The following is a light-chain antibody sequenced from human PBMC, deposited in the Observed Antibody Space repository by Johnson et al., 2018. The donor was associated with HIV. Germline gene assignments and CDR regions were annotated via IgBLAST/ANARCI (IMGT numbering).Light chain of an antibody. J-gene: IGLJ1*01. Sequence: QSVLTQPPSVSAASGQKVDISCSGSSSNLENNYVSWYQQFPHRAPKLLISDNNKRPSGIPDRFSGSKSGTSATLGITGLQTGDEADYYCGTWDSSLSGFYVFGTGTKVAVL. CDR1: SSNLENNY. CDR2: DNN. V-gene: IGLV1-51*01. CDR3: GTWDSSLSGFYV.